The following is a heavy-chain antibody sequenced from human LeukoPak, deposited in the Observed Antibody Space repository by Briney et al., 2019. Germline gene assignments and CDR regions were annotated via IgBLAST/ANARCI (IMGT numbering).Heavy chain of an antibody. CDR1: GFTFSSYW. D-gene: IGHD6-19*01. V-gene: IGHV3-7*01. CDR3: ARDRGVAVAPGDPYYYYYGMDV. J-gene: IGHJ6*02. Sequence: GGSLRLSCAASGFTFSSYWMSWVRQAPGKGLEWVANIKQDGSEKYYVDSMKGRFTISRDNAKNSLYLQMNSLRAEDTAVYYCARDRGVAVAPGDPYYYYYGMDVWGQGTTVTVSS. CDR2: IKQDGSEK.